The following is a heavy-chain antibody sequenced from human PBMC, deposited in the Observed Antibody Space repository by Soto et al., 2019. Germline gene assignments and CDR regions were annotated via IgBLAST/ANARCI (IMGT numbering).Heavy chain of an antibody. CDR2: IYPGDSDT. V-gene: IGHV5-51*01. CDR1: GYSFTSYW. D-gene: IGHD3-16*01. Sequence: PGESLKISCRGSGYSFTSYWIGWVRQMPGKGLEWMGIIYPGDSDTRHHPSLQGQVTLSADESISTAFLQWRSLKSSDTAMYYCPRIRHTYDFDGMDVWGQGTTVTVSS. J-gene: IGHJ6*02. CDR3: PRIRHTYDFDGMDV.